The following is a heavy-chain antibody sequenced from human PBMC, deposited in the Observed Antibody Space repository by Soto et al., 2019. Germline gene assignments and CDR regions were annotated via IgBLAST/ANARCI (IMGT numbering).Heavy chain of an antibody. V-gene: IGHV3-48*02. D-gene: IGHD2-2*01. CDR1: GFTFSSYS. CDR2: ISSTGSTI. Sequence: GGSLRLSCEASGFTFSSYSMNWVRQAPGKGLEWVSYISSTGSTIYYADSAKGRFTISRDNAKNSLYLQMNSLRDADTAVYYCARDSCTNTICAADYWGQGSLVTVSS. CDR3: ARDSCTNTICAADY. J-gene: IGHJ4*02.